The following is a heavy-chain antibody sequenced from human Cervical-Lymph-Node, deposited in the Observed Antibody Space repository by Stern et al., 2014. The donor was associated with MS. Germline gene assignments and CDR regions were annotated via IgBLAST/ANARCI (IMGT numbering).Heavy chain of an antibody. CDR3: ARAGFYGDQDWYFDL. Sequence: QAQLQESGPGLVKPSETLSLTCSVSGGSISSYYWSWIRQPPGKGLEWIGYISYNGRTNYNPSLKSRVTISVGTSKTQSSLKLSSVTAADTAIYYCARAGFYGDQDWYFDLWGRGTLVTVSS. J-gene: IGHJ2*01. D-gene: IGHD4-17*01. CDR2: ISYNGRT. CDR1: GGSISSYY. V-gene: IGHV4-59*12.